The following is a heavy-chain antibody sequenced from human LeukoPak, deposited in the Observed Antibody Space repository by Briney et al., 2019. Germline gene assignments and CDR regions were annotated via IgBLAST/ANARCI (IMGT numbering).Heavy chain of an antibody. CDR3: ARGGQRGYCSSTSCSRRYFDY. Sequence: PSETLSLTCAVYGGSFSGYYWSWIRQPPGKGLEWIGEINHSGCTNYNPSLKSRVTISVDTSKNQFSLKLSSVTAADTAVYYCARGGQRGYCSSTSCSRRYFDYWGQGTLVTVSS. J-gene: IGHJ4*02. V-gene: IGHV4-34*01. CDR2: INHSGCT. D-gene: IGHD2-2*01. CDR1: GGSFSGYY.